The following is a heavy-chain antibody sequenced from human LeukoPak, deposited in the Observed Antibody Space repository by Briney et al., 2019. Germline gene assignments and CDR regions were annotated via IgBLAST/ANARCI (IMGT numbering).Heavy chain of an antibody. Sequence: GGSLRLSCAASGFTFSSYSMNWVRQAPGKGLEWVSSISSSSYIYYADSVKGRFTISRDNAKNSLYLQMNSLRAEDTAVYYCARDRSGMVRARYYFDYWGQGTLVTVSS. CDR1: GFTFSSYS. J-gene: IGHJ4*02. CDR2: ISSSSYI. D-gene: IGHD3-10*01. V-gene: IGHV3-21*01. CDR3: ARDRSGMVRARYYFDY.